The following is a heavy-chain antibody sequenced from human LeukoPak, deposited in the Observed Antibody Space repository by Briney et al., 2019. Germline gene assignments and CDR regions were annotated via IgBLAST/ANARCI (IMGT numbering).Heavy chain of an antibody. V-gene: IGHV4-59*12. CDR3: AREEIAAAGTGGPFDY. CDR2: IYYSGST. Sequence: DPSETLSLTCTVSGGSISSYYWSWIRQPPGKGLEWIGYIYYSGSTYYNPSLKSRVTISVDRSKNQFSLKLSSVTAADTAVYYCAREEIAAAGTGGPFDYWGQGTLVTVSS. J-gene: IGHJ4*02. CDR1: GGSISSYY. D-gene: IGHD6-13*01.